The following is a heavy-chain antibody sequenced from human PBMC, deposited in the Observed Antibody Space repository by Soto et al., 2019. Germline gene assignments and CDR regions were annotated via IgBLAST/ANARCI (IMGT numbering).Heavy chain of an antibody. V-gene: IGHV1-8*02. CDR3: ARGVHSSGYHNYYGMDV. J-gene: IGHJ6*02. Sequence: VSVKGSFKASGYTVTSYDINWVRQATGQGLEWMGWTKYPSGNTRYSHKLYVRVTMTRNTSRSTAYMDLSSLRPEDTVLYYCARGVHSSGYHNYYGMDVWGQGTTVT. CDR2: TKYPSGNT. D-gene: IGHD3-22*01. CDR1: GYTVTSYD.